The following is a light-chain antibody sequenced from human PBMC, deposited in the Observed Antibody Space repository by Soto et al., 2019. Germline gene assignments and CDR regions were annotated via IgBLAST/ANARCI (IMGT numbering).Light chain of an antibody. Sequence: QAVVTQEPSLIVSPGGTVTLTCGSSTGAVTSGHYPYWFQQKPGQAPRTLIYDTSNKHSWTPARFSGSLLGGKAALTLSGAQPEDEAEYYCLLSYTGARSVAFGGGTKLTVL. J-gene: IGLJ2*01. CDR2: DTS. CDR1: TGAVTSGHY. CDR3: LLSYTGARSVA. V-gene: IGLV7-46*01.